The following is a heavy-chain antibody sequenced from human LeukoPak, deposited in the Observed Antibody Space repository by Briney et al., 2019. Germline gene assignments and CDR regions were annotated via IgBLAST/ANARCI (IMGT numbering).Heavy chain of an antibody. V-gene: IGHV3-30*02. D-gene: IGHD6-19*01. J-gene: IGHJ4*02. CDR3: ARDAFTPSPGGQWLVPGDY. CDR1: GFTFSSYG. CDR2: IRYDGSNK. Sequence: PGGSLRLSCAASGFTFSSYGMHWVRQAPGKGLEWVAFIRYDGSNKYYADSVKGRFTISRDNAKNSLYLQMNSLRAEDTAVYYCARDAFTPSPGGQWLVPGDYWGQGTLVTVSS.